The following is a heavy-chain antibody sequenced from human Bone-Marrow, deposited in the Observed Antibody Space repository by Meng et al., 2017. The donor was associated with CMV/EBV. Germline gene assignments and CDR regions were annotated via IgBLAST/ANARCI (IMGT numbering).Heavy chain of an antibody. V-gene: IGHV3-23*01. CDR3: AKVEGRGRLDYYYYGMDV. CDR1: GFTFSSYA. CDR2: ISGSGGST. J-gene: IGHJ6*01. Sequence: GESLKISCAASGFTFSSYAMSWVRQAPGKGLEWVSAISGSGGSTYYADSVKGRFTISRDNSKNTLYLQMNSLRAEDTAVYYCAKVEGRGRLDYYYYGMDVWGQGTTVTVYS. D-gene: IGHD3-10*01.